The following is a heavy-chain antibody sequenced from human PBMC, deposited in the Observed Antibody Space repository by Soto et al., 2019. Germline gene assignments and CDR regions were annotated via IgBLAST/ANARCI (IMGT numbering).Heavy chain of an antibody. CDR3: SITMVRGATLLVDY. CDR1: GGTFSSYT. V-gene: IGHV1-69*02. J-gene: IGHJ4*02. D-gene: IGHD3-10*01. CDR2: IIPILGIA. Sequence: QVQLVQSGAEVKKPGSSVKVSCKASGGTFSSYTISWVRQAPGQGLEWMGRIIPILGIANYAQKFQGRVTITADKSTSTAYMELSSLRSEDTAVYYCSITMVRGATLLVDYWGQGTLVTVSS.